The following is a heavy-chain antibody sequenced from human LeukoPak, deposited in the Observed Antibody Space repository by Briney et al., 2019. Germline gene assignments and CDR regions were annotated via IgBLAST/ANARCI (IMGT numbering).Heavy chain of an antibody. J-gene: IGHJ5*02. CDR3: AKEGLRRGFDP. CDR2: ISWNSGSI. Sequence: GGSLRLSCAASGFTFDDYAMHWVRQAPGKGLEWVSGISWNSGSIGYADSVKGRFTISRDNAKNSLYLQMNSLRAEDTALYYCAKEGLRRGFDPWGQGTLVTVSS. CDR1: GFTFDDYA. V-gene: IGHV3-9*01.